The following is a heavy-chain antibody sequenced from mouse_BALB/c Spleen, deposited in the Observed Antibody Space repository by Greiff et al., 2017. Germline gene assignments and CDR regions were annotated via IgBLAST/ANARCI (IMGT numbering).Heavy chain of an antibody. D-gene: IGHD2-2*01. CDR3: ARGVTTLYYAMDY. CDR2: INPYNDGT. CDR1: GYTFTSYV. V-gene: IGHV1-14*01. J-gene: IGHJ4*01. Sequence: EVQLVESGPELVKPGASVKLSCKASGYTFTSYVMHWVKQKPGQGLEWIGYINPYNDGTKYNEKFKGKATLTSDKSSSTAYMELSSLTSEDSAVYYCARGVTTLYYAMDYWGQGTSVTVSS.